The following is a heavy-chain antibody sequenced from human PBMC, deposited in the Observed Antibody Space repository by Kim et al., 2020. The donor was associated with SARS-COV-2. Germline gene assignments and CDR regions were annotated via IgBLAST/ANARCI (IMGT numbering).Heavy chain of an antibody. V-gene: IGHV4-34*01. J-gene: IGHJ4*02. CDR2: INHSGST. CDR1: GGSFSGYY. Sequence: SETLSLTCAVYGGSFSGYYWSWIRQPPGKGLEWIGEINHSGSTNYNPSLKSRVTISVDTSKNQFSLKLSSVTAADTTVYYCARAFYDARDYWGQGTLVTVSS. CDR3: ARAFYDARDY. D-gene: IGHD5-12*01.